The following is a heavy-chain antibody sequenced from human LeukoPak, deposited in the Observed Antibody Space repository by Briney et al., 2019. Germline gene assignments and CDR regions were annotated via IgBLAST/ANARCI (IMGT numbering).Heavy chain of an antibody. D-gene: IGHD1-26*01. V-gene: IGHV3-7*01. J-gene: IGHJ4*02. CDR3: ARNRATNDY. CDR2: MKDDGNEI. Sequence: GGSPILLCCASGVTFKNYYGTWVGHAAGRGLEWVASMKDDGNEIQYVDSVKGRFTISRDNAKNSLYLQMNNLRAEDTAVYYCARNRATNDYWGQGTLVTVSS. CDR1: GVTFKNYY.